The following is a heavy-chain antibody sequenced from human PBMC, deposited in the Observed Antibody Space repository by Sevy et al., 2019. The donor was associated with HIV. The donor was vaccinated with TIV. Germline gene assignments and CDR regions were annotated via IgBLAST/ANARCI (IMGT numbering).Heavy chain of an antibody. D-gene: IGHD3-10*01. CDR3: AKVGITMVRGVITTPYFDY. Sequence: GGSLRLSCAASGFTFSSYGMHWVRQAPGKGLEWVAVISYDGSNKYYADSVKGRFTISRDNSKNTLYLQMNSLRAEDTAVYYCAKVGITMVRGVITTPYFDYWGQGTLVTVSS. J-gene: IGHJ4*02. CDR2: ISYDGSNK. CDR1: GFTFSSYG. V-gene: IGHV3-30*18.